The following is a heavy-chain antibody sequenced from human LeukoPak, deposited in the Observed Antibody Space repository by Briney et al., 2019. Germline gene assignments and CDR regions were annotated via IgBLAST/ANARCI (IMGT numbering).Heavy chain of an antibody. CDR3: ASGADRIAAAGTTFDY. CDR1: GGTFSSYA. D-gene: IGHD6-13*01. V-gene: IGHV1-69*04. CDR2: IIPILGIA. J-gene: IGHJ4*02. Sequence: ASVKVSCKASGGTFSSYAISWVRQAPGQGLEWMERIIPILGIANYAQKFQGRVTITADKSTSTAYMELSSLRSEDTAVYYCASGADRIAAAGTTFDYWGQGTLVTVSS.